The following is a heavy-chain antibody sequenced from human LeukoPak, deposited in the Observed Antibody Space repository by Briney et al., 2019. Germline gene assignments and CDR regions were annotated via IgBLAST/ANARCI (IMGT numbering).Heavy chain of an antibody. CDR3: AKASHVAAAGPYYFDY. CDR1: GFTFSSYA. V-gene: IGHV3-23*01. D-gene: IGHD6-13*01. CDR2: LNGGSGST. Sequence: GGSLRLSCAASGFTFSSYAMSWVRQAPGKGLEWVSALNGGSGSTYYADSVKGRFTISRDNSENTLYLQMNSLRAEDTAIYYCAKASHVAAAGPYYFDYWGQGTLVTVSS. J-gene: IGHJ4*02.